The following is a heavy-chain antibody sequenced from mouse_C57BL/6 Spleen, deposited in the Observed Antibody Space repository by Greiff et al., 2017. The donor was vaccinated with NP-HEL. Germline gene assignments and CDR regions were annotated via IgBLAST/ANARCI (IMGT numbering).Heavy chain of an antibody. J-gene: IGHJ2*01. Sequence: VQLQQSGAELVKPGASVKLSCTASGFNIKDYYMHWVKQRTEQGLEWIGRIDPEDGETKYATKFQGKATITADTSSNTAYLQLSSLTSEDTAVYYCASHYYGSSYFDYWGQGTTLTVSS. CDR1: GFNIKDYY. CDR3: ASHYYGSSYFDY. V-gene: IGHV14-2*01. CDR2: IDPEDGET. D-gene: IGHD1-1*01.